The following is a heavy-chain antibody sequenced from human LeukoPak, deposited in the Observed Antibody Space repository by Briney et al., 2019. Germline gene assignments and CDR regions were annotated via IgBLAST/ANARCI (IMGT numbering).Heavy chain of an antibody. Sequence: GASVKVSCKVSGYTLTELSMHWVRQAPGKGLEWMGGFDPEDGETIYAQKSQGRVTMTEDTSTDTAYMELSSLRSEDTAVYYCASEYKYDSSGANAFDIWGQGTMVTVSS. CDR3: ASEYKYDSSGANAFDI. V-gene: IGHV1-24*01. CDR2: FDPEDGET. J-gene: IGHJ3*02. D-gene: IGHD3-22*01. CDR1: GYTLTELS.